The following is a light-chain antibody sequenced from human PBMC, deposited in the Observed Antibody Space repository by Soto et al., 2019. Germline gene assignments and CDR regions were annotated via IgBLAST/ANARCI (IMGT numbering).Light chain of an antibody. CDR3: QQYGTSPRT. CDR2: ETS. Sequence: EIVLTQSPGTLSLSPGERATLSSSASQSFSSSYLAWYQQKPGQAPRLLIYETSSRATGIPDRFSGSGSQTDFTLTISRLEPEDFAVYYCQQYGTSPRTFGQGTKVDIK. V-gene: IGKV3-20*01. CDR1: QSFSSSY. J-gene: IGKJ1*01.